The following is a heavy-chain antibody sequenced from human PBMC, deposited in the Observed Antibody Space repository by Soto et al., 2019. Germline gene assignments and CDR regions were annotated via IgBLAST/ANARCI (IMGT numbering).Heavy chain of an antibody. CDR1: GYTFTGYY. V-gene: IGHV1-2*04. J-gene: IGHJ6*02. Sequence: ASVKVSCKASGYTFTGYYMHWVRQAPGQGLEWMGWINPNSGDTNYAQKFQGWVTMTRDTSISTAYMELSRLRSDDTAVYYCARVWITIFLGPDYGMDVWGQGTTVTVSS. D-gene: IGHD3-9*01. CDR3: ARVWITIFLGPDYGMDV. CDR2: INPNSGDT.